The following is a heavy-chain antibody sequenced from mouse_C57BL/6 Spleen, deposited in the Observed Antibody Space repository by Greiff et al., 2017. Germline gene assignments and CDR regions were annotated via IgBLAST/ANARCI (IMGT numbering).Heavy chain of an antibody. J-gene: IGHJ2*01. V-gene: IGHV14-2*01. D-gene: IGHD2-4*01. CDR3: ARTGVYYDYLYYFDY. CDR1: GFNIKDYY. CDR2: IDPEDGET. Sequence: EVQLQQSGAELVKPGASVKLSCTASGFNIKDYYMHWVKQRTEQGLEWIGRIDPEDGETKYAPKFQGKATITADTSSTTTYLQLNSLTSEDTAIYYCARTGVYYDYLYYFDYWGQGTTLTVSS.